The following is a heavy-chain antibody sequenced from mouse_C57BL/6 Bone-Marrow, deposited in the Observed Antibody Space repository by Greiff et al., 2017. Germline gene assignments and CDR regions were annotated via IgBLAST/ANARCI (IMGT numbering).Heavy chain of an antibody. CDR1: GYTFTDYY. V-gene: IGHV1-26*01. CDR3: AMRYGSLVLFDY. CDR2: INPNNGGT. Sequence: EVQLQQSGPELVKPGASVKISCKASGYTFTDYYMNWVKQSHGKSLEWIGDINPNNGGTSYNQKFKGKATLTVDKSSSTAYMELRSLTSEDSAVYYCAMRYGSLVLFDYWGQGTTLTVSS. D-gene: IGHD1-1*01. J-gene: IGHJ2*01.